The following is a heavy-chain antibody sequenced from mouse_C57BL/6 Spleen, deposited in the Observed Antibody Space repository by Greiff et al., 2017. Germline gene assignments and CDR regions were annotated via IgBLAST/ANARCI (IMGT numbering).Heavy chain of an antibody. CDR1: GFSLTSYG. J-gene: IGHJ2*01. Sequence: VQLVESGPGLVQPSQSLSITCTVSGFSLTSYGVHWVRQSPGKGLEWLGVIWSGGSTDYNAAFISRLSISKDNSKSQVFFKVNSLQADDTAIYYCAREGGAFDDWGQGTTLTVSS. CDR2: IWSGGST. CDR3: AREGGAFDD. V-gene: IGHV2-2*01.